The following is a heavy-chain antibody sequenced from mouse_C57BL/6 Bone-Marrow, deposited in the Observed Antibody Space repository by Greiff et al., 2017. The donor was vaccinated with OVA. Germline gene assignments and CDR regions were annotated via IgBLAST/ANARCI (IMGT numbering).Heavy chain of an antibody. D-gene: IGHD1-1*01. V-gene: IGHV3-6*01. Sequence: EVQLQESGPGLVKPSQSLSLTCSVTGYSITSGYYWNWIRQFPGNKLEWMGYISYDGSNNYNPSLKNRISITRDTSKYQFFLKLNSVTTEDTATYYCARDYGREAYWGQGTLVTVSA. J-gene: IGHJ3*01. CDR3: ARDYGREAY. CDR1: GYSITSGYY. CDR2: ISYDGSN.